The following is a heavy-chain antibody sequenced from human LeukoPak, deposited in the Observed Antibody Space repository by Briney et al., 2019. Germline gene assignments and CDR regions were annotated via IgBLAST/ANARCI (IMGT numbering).Heavy chain of an antibody. J-gene: IGHJ6*03. D-gene: IGHD6-13*01. CDR3: ARVRAYSSSWYHYMDV. CDR1: GGSFSGYY. CDR2: INHSGST. V-gene: IGHV4-34*01. Sequence: SETLSLTCAVYGGSFSGYYWSWIRQPPGKGLEWIGEINHSGSTNYNPSLKSRVTISVDTSKNQFSLKLTSVTAADTAVYYCARVRAYSSSWYHYMDVWGKGTTVTVSS.